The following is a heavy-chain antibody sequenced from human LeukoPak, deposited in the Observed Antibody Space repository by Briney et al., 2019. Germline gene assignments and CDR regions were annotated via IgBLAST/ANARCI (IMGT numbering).Heavy chain of an antibody. CDR2: ISAYNGNT. V-gene: IGHV1-18*01. Sequence: ASVKVSCKASGGTFSSYAISWVRQAPGQGLEWMGWISAYNGNTNYAQKLQGRVTMTTDTSTSTAYMELRSLRSDDTAVYYCARDPFGFDDYWGQGTLVTVSS. D-gene: IGHD3-10*01. CDR1: GGTFSSYA. J-gene: IGHJ4*02. CDR3: ARDPFGFDDY.